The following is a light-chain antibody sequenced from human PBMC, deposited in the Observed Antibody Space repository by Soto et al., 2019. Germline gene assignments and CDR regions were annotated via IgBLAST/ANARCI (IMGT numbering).Light chain of an antibody. CDR3: QQRSNWPLT. CDR2: DPS. Sequence: EIVLTQSPATLSLSPGARATLSCRASQSVSYYLAWYQQKPGQAPRLLIYDPSNRATDIPARFSGSGSGTDFTLTISSLEPEDFAIYYCQQRSNWPLTFGPGTEVDIK. CDR1: QSVSYY. V-gene: IGKV3-11*01. J-gene: IGKJ3*01.